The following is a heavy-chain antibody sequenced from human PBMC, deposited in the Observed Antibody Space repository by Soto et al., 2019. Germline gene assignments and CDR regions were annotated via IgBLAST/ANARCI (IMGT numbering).Heavy chain of an antibody. D-gene: IGHD3-10*01. CDR1: GFTVSSNY. V-gene: IGHV3-53*01. CDR3: GGSGSYYTFDY. J-gene: IGHJ4*02. Sequence: GGSLRLSCAASGFTVSSNYMSWVRQAPGKGLEWVSVIYNGGSTYYADSVKGRFAISRDNSKNTVYLQMNSLGVEDTAVYYCGGSGSYYTFDYWGQGTLVTVSS. CDR2: IYNGGST.